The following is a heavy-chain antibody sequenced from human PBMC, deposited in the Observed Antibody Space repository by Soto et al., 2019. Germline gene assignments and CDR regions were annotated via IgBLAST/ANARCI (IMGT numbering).Heavy chain of an antibody. J-gene: IGHJ4*02. D-gene: IGHD2-21*02. CDR1: GFTFTTYW. Sequence: PGGSLRLSCAASGFTFTTYWMSWVRQAPGKGLEWVANIKQDGSEKDYVDSVKGRFTISRDNAKNSLYLQMNSLRAEDTAVYYCARGRFKYCGAVCPLFFDSWGQGTLVTVSS. V-gene: IGHV3-7*01. CDR2: IKQDGSEK. CDR3: ARGRFKYCGAVCPLFFDS.